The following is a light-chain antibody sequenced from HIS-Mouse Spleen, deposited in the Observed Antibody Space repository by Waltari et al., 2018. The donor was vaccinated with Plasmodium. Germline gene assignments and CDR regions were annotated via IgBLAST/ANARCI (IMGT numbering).Light chain of an antibody. CDR3: MIWPSNASGV. Sequence: QPVLTQPPSSSASPGESARLTCTLPSDINVGSYNIYWYQQKPGSPHSYLLYYYSDSDKGQGSGVPSRFSGSKDASANTGILLISGLQSEDEADYYCMIWPSNASGVFGGGTKLTVL. CDR2: YYSDSDK. CDR1: SDINVGSYN. V-gene: IGLV5-37*01. J-gene: IGLJ3*02.